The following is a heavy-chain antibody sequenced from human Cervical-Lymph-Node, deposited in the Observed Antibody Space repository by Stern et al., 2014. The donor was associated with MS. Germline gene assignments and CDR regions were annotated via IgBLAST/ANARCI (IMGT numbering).Heavy chain of an antibody. Sequence: QVQLQESGPRLVKPSETLSLTCSVSPYSISSGYYWAWIRQSPGKGLEWIGTTHRSGSPYYNPSLKSRFTISADTSKNQFFLMLTSVAAADTAVYYCARWGYGDYEADYWGQGTLVTVSS. CDR1: PYSISSGYY. D-gene: IGHD4-17*01. V-gene: IGHV4-38-2*02. J-gene: IGHJ4*02. CDR3: ARWGYGDYEADY. CDR2: THRSGSP.